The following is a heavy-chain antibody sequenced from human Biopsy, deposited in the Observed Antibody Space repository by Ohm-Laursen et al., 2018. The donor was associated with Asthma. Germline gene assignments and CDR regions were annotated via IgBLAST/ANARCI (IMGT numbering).Heavy chain of an antibody. CDR3: ARDGNWCRLRNCSPPGYWFDP. D-gene: IGHD2-8*02. Sequence: ASVNVSCKASGYTFTHYAIHWLRQAPGQRPEWMGWINAGNGKLEYSGKFQGRVTITRDTSATTAYMELSSLTSGDTAVYYCARDGNWCRLRNCSPPGYWFDPWGQGTLVTVSS. J-gene: IGHJ5*02. V-gene: IGHV1-3*01. CDR2: INAGNGKL. CDR1: GYTFTHYA.